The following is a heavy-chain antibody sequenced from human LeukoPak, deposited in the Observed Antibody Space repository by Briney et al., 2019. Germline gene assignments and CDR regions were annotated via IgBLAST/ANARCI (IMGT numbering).Heavy chain of an antibody. Sequence: PGGSLRLSCAASGFTFSSYSMNWVRQAPGKGLEWVSSISSSSSYIYYADSVKGRFTISRDNAKNSLYLQMNSLRAEDTAVYFCARPTGSGSYSPFDYWGQGTLVTVSS. CDR3: ARPTGSGSYSPFDY. CDR2: ISSSSSYI. D-gene: IGHD3-10*01. J-gene: IGHJ4*02. CDR1: GFTFSSYS. V-gene: IGHV3-21*04.